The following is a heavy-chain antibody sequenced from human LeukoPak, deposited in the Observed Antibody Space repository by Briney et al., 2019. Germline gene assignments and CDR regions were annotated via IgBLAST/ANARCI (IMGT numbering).Heavy chain of an antibody. CDR2: INPNSGGT. Sequence: ASVKVSCRASGYTFTGYYMHWVRQAPGQGLEWMGWINPNSGGTNYAQKFQGRVTMTRDTSISTAYMELSRLRSDDTAVYYCARGSIVRKGNYNWNGIWGQGTLVTVSS. CDR3: ARGSIVRKGNYNWNGI. D-gene: IGHD1-20*01. V-gene: IGHV1-2*02. J-gene: IGHJ4*02. CDR1: GYTFTGYY.